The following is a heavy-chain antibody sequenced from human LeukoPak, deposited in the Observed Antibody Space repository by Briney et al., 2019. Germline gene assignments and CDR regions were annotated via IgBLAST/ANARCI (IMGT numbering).Heavy chain of an antibody. CDR2: ISSTGNTI. CDR1: GFTFSNYE. D-gene: IGHD4-11*01. J-gene: IGHJ4*02. Sequence: GGSLRLSCAVPGFTFSNYEMNWVRQAPGKGLEWVSYISSTGNTIYYADSVKGRFTISRDNAKNSLYLQMNSLRAEDTAFYYCARVTVSSGVDYWGQGTLVTVSS. CDR3: ARVTVSSGVDY. V-gene: IGHV3-48*03.